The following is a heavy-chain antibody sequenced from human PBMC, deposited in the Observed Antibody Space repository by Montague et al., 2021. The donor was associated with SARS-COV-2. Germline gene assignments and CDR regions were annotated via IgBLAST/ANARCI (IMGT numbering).Heavy chain of an antibody. CDR1: GGSFSGYY. CDR2: IHHSGST. J-gene: IGHJ4*02. Sequence: SETLSLTCAVYGGSFSGYYWSWIRQPPGKGLEWMGEIHHSGSTNYNPSLKSRVTISVDTSKNQFSLKLSSVTVADAAVDYYARATLGITLIVVFMTAIDSYFDYWGQGTLVTVSS. D-gene: IGHD3-22*01. CDR3: ARATLGITLIVVFMTAIDSYFDY. V-gene: IGHV4-34*01.